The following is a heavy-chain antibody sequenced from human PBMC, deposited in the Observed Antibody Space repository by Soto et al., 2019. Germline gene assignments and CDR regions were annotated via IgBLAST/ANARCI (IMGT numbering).Heavy chain of an antibody. CDR3: GRDPERGYGSGSPLPLDY. Sequence: QVQLVQSGAEVKKPGASVKVSCKASGYTFTSYAMHWVRQAPGQRLEWMGWINAGNGNTKYSQKFQGRVTITRDTSASTAYMELSSLRSEDTAVYYCGRDPERGYGSGSPLPLDYWGQGTLVTVSS. CDR2: INAGNGNT. J-gene: IGHJ4*02. D-gene: IGHD3-10*01. CDR1: GYTFTSYA. V-gene: IGHV1-3*01.